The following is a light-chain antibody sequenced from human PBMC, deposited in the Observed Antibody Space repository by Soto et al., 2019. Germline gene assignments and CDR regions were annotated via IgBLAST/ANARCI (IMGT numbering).Light chain of an antibody. CDR3: QQRQYWPPIT. V-gene: IGKV3-11*01. CDR2: DAS. CDR1: LSVSSY. Sequence: VVTQSPPTLSLSPGERATLSCRTSLSVSSYLAWYQQKPGQAPRLLIYDASNRATGIPARFTGSGSGTDFNLTISTLESEDFAVYYCQQRQYWPPITFGQGTRLEIK. J-gene: IGKJ5*01.